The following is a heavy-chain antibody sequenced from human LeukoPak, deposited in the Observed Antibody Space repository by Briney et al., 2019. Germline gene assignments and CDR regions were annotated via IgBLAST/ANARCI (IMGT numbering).Heavy chain of an antibody. D-gene: IGHD6-13*01. CDR3: ARDRQGFSSSWQKQNWFDP. Sequence: ASVKVSCKASGYTFTSYGISWVRQAPGQGLEWMGWISAYNGNTNYAQKLQGRVTMTTDTSTSTAYMELRSLRSDDTAVYYCARDRQGFSSSWQKQNWFDPWGQGTMVTVSS. CDR1: GYTFTSYG. CDR2: ISAYNGNT. J-gene: IGHJ5*02. V-gene: IGHV1-18*01.